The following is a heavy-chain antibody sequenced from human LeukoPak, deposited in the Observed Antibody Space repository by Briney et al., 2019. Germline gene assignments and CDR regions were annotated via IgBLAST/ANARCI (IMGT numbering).Heavy chain of an antibody. CDR3: ARVGCSSTSCYDGWFDP. CDR2: IYYSGST. V-gene: IGHV4-59*01. J-gene: IGHJ5*02. D-gene: IGHD2-2*01. CDR1: GGSISSYY. Sequence: PSETLSLTCTVSGGSISSYYWSWIRQPPGKGLEWIGHIYYSGSTNYNPSLKSRVTISVDTSKNQFSLKLSSVTAADTAVYYCARVGCSSTSCYDGWFDPWGQGTLVTVSS.